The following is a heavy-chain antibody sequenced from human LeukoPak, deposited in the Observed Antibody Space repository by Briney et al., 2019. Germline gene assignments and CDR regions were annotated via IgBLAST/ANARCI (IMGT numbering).Heavy chain of an antibody. J-gene: IGHJ4*02. CDR1: GYSFTNYW. V-gene: IGHV5-51*01. Sequence: GESLKISCMASGYSFTNYWIGWVRHVAGRGLERMGVIYRSDSDTRYNPSFQGQIIITADKSINTAYLQWSSLKAADTAMYYCARQRDSGFDFDSWGQGTLVTVSS. CDR3: ARQRDSGFDFDS. CDR2: IYRSDSDT. D-gene: IGHD5-12*01.